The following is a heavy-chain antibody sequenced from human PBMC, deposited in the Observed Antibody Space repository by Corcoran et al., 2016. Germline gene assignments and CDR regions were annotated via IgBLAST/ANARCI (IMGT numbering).Heavy chain of an antibody. J-gene: IGHJ4*02. D-gene: IGHD6-13*01. CDR3: AKEPAAAGLDY. CDR2: ISYDGSNK. Sequence: QVQLVESGGGVVQPGRSLRLSCAASGFTFSSYGMHWVRQAPGKGLEWVAVISYDGSNKYYADSVKGRFTISRDNSKNTLYLQMNSLRAEDTAVYYWAKEPAAAGLDYWGQGTLVTVSS. V-gene: IGHV3-30*18. CDR1: GFTFSSYG.